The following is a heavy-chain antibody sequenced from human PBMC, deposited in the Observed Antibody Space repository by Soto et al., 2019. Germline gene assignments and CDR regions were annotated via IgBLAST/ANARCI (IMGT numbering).Heavy chain of an antibody. V-gene: IGHV1-2*02. CDR3: ARDSSGYSAVFDY. D-gene: IGHD3-22*01. J-gene: IGHJ4*02. CDR1: GYTFTGYY. CDR2: INPNSGGT. Sequence: ASLKVSCKASGYTFTGYYMHWVRQAPGQGLEWMGWINPNSGGTNYAQKFQGRVTMTRDTSISTAYMELSRLRSGDTAVYYCARDSSGYSAVFDYWGQGTLVTVSS.